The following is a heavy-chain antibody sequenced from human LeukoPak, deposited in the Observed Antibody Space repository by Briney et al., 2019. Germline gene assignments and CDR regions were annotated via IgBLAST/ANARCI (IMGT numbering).Heavy chain of an antibody. D-gene: IGHD6-13*01. CDR2: ISYDGSNK. V-gene: IGHV3-30-3*01. Sequence: GGSLRLSCAASGFPFSTYAIHWVRQAPGKGLEWVAVISYDGSNKYYADSVKGRFTISRDNAKNSLYLQTNSLRAEDTAVYYCARDPNSIAAAGTGDYWGQGTLVTVSS. J-gene: IGHJ4*02. CDR1: GFPFSTYA. CDR3: ARDPNSIAAAGTGDY.